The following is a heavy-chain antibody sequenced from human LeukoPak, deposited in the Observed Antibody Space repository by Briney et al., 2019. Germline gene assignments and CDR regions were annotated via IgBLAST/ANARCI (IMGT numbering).Heavy chain of an antibody. J-gene: IGHJ6*03. CDR2: IYYSGST. Sequence: PSETLSLTCTVSGGSISSYYWSWIRQPPGKGLEWIGYIYYSGSTNYKSSLKSRVTVSVDTSKNQLSLKLSSVTAADTAVYYCARTTEGGYSYGYFYYYYMDVWGKGTTVTISS. CDR1: GGSISSYY. D-gene: IGHD5-18*01. CDR3: ARTTEGGYSYGYFYYYYMDV. V-gene: IGHV4-59*01.